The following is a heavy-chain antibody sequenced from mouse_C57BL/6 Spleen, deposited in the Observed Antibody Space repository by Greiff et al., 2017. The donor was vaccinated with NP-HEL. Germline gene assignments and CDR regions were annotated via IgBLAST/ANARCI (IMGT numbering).Heavy chain of an antibody. D-gene: IGHD2-4*01. CDR2: INPSSGYT. Sequence: VKLMESGAELARPGASVKMSCKASGYTFTSYTMHWVKQRPGQGLEWIGYINPSSGYTKYNQKFKDKATLTADKSSSTAYMQLSSLTSEDSAVYYCARFDYDGYAMDYWGQGTSVTVSS. CDR1: GYTFTSYT. J-gene: IGHJ4*01. V-gene: IGHV1-4*01. CDR3: ARFDYDGYAMDY.